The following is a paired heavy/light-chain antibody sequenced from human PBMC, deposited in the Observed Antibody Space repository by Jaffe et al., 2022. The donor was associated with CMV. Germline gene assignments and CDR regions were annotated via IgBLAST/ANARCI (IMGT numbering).Heavy chain of an antibody. CDR2: INHSGST. CDR3: ARGRITMVRGILGGYYYYYGMDV. CDR1: GGSFSGYY. J-gene: IGHJ6*02. Sequence: QVQLQQWGAGLLKPSETLSLTCAVYGGSFSGYYWSWIRQPPGKGLEWIGEINHSGSTNYNPSLKSRVTISVDTSKNQFSLKLSSVTAADTAVYYCARGRITMVRGILGGYYYYYGMDVWGQGTTVTVSS. D-gene: IGHD3-10*01. V-gene: IGHV4-34*01.
Light chain of an antibody. CDR2: STS. CDR1: TGAVTSGYY. CDR3: LLYYGGAQLV. V-gene: IGLV7-43*01. Sequence: QTVVTQEPSLTVSPGGTVTLTCASSTGAVTSGYYPNWFQQKPGQAPRALIYSTSNKHSWTPARFSGSLLGGKAALTLSGVQPEDEAEYYCLLYYGGAQLVFGGGTKLTVL. J-gene: IGLJ2*01.